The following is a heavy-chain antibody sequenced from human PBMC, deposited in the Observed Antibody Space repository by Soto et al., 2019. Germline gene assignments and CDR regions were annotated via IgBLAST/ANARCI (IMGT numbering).Heavy chain of an antibody. V-gene: IGHV1-18*01. J-gene: IGHJ4*02. CDR3: ARPFPILRYFDWLSLTGFDC. CDR2: ISAYNGNT. D-gene: IGHD3-9*01. Sequence: ASVKVSCKASGYTFTSYGISWVRQAPGQGLGWMGWISAYNGNTNYAQKPQGRVPLTPHPAPSTAYMHLRSLRSDHTPAYYCARPFPILRYFDWLSLTGFDCWGQGTLVPVSS. CDR1: GYTFTSYG.